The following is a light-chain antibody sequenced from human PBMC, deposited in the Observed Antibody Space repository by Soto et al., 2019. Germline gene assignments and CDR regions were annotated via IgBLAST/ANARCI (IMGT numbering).Light chain of an antibody. CDR1: QSVSSSW. Sequence: EIVLTQSPGTLSLSPGERATLSCRASQSVSSSWLAWYQQKPGQAPRLLIYGASGRATGVPDRFSGSGSGTDFTLTITRLEPEDSAVFYCQQYGGPPWTFGQGTKVEIK. CDR2: GAS. J-gene: IGKJ1*01. V-gene: IGKV3-20*01. CDR3: QQYGGPPWT.